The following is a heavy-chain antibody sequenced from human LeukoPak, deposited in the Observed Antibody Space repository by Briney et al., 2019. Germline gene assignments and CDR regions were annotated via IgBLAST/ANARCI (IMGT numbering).Heavy chain of an antibody. CDR2: IYSGGST. CDR1: GFTFSNSD. Sequence: GGSLRLSCAASGFTFSNSDMSWVRQAPGKGLEWVSVIYSGGSTYYADSVKGRFTISRDNSKNTLYLQMNSLRAEDTAVYYCARDLVDYYDSSGYENAFDIWGQGTMVTVSS. D-gene: IGHD3-22*01. J-gene: IGHJ3*02. V-gene: IGHV3-66*01. CDR3: ARDLVDYYDSSGYENAFDI.